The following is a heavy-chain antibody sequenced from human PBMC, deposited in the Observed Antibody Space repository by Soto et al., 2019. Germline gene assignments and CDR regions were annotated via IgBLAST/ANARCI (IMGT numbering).Heavy chain of an antibody. Sequence: SETLSLTCTVSSAPVSSTTYTWGWIRQPPGKGLEWVASIYYGGRSYYNPSLNSRVTISVDRSKNQFSLKLSSVTAADTAVYYCARDRVAAAAYFDCWGQGTLVTVSS. CDR2: IYYGGRS. CDR1: SAPVSSTTYT. CDR3: ARDRVAAAAYFDC. V-gene: IGHV4-39*07. D-gene: IGHD6-13*01. J-gene: IGHJ4*02.